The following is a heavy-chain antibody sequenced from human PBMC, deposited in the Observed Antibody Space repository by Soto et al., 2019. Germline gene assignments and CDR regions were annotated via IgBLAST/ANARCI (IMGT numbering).Heavy chain of an antibody. Sequence: QVQLVQSGAELKKPGASVKVSCKASGYTFTSYDINWVRQATGQGLEWLGWMNPNSGNTGYAQKLQGRVTMTRKTSIGTAYMERSSLRAEDTAVYYCASAIAVASTGFDYWGQGTLVTVSS. V-gene: IGHV1-8*01. CDR1: GYTFTSYD. CDR3: ASAIAVASTGFDY. CDR2: MNPNSGNT. J-gene: IGHJ4*02. D-gene: IGHD6-19*01.